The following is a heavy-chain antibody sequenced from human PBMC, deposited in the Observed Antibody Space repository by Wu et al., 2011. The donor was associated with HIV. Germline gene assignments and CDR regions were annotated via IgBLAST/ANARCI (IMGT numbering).Heavy chain of an antibody. CDR3: AIRDYYGSGSYYKYFDY. Sequence: QVQLVQSGAEVKKPGSSVKVSCKASGGTFSSYAISWVRQAPGQGLEWMGGIIPTFGTAHYTQKFQGRVTITTDESTSTAYMELSSLRSEDTAVYYCAIRDYYGSGSYYKYFDYWGQGTLVTVSS. D-gene: IGHD3-10*01. V-gene: IGHV1-69*05. CDR2: IIPTFGTA. CDR1: GGTFSSYA. J-gene: IGHJ4*02.